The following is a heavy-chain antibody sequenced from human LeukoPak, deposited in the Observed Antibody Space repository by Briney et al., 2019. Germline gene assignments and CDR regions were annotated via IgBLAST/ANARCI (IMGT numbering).Heavy chain of an antibody. CDR2: INPNSGGT. D-gene: IGHD6-6*01. CDR3: ARAPHYSSSSGLYYYYYYMDV. J-gene: IGHJ6*03. Sequence: ASVKVSCKASGYTFTGYYMHWVRQAPGQGLEWMGWINPNSGGTNYAQKFQGRVTMTRDTSISTAYMELSRLRSDDTAVYYCARAPHYSSSSGLYYYYYYMDVWGKGTTVTVSS. V-gene: IGHV1-2*02. CDR1: GYTFTGYY.